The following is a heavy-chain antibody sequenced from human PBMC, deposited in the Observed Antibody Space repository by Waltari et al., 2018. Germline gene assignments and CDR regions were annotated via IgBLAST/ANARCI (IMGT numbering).Heavy chain of an antibody. CDR2: IYASGST. V-gene: IGHV4-4*07. CDR1: GGSISSYY. D-gene: IGHD2-2*01. Sequence: QVQLQESGPGLVKPSETLSLTCTVSGGSISSYYWSWVRQPAGKGLEWIGRIYASGSTNYNPSLRSRVTMSVDTSKNHCSLRLTSVTAADTAVYYCARDRCNSTSCLSRGAFDIWGQGTMVTVSS. CDR3: ARDRCNSTSCLSRGAFDI. J-gene: IGHJ3*02.